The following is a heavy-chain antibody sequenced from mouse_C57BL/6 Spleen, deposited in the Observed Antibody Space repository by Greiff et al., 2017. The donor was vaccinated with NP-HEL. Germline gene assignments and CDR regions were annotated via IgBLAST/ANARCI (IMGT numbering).Heavy chain of an antibody. V-gene: IGHV1-74*01. D-gene: IGHD4-1*01. CDR1: GYTFTSYW. CDR2: IHPSDSDT. J-gene: IGHJ4*01. CDR3: AISRLGRGDYAMDY. Sequence: QVQLQQPGAELVKPGASVKVSCKASGYTFTSYWMHWVKQRPGQGLEWIGRIHPSDSDTNYNQKFKGKATLTVDKSSSTAYMQLSSLTSEDSAVYDCAISRLGRGDYAMDYWGQGTSVTVSS.